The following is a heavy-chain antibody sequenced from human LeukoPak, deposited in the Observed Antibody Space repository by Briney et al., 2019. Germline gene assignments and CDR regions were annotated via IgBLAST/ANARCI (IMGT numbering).Heavy chain of an antibody. Sequence: GGTLRPSCVASGFTFSSYGMSWVRQAPGKGLEWVSGISGGGGYTYYADSVKGRFTISRDNSKNTLYLQVNSLRAEDTAVYYCAKEGGMIALDQWGQGTLVTVSP. CDR2: ISGGGGYT. J-gene: IGHJ5*02. D-gene: IGHD3-16*01. CDR1: GFTFSSYG. CDR3: AKEGGMIALDQ. V-gene: IGHV3-23*01.